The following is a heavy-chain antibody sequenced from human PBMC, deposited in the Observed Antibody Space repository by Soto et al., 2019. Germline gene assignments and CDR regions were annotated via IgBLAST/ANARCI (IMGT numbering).Heavy chain of an antibody. D-gene: IGHD6-6*01. CDR2: ISAYNGNT. CDR3: ARDSSFYSSSSVFDY. J-gene: IGHJ4*02. CDR1: GYTFTSYG. V-gene: IGHV1-18*01. Sequence: ASVKVSCKASGYTFTSYGISWVRQAPGQGLEWMGWISAYNGNTNYAQKLQGRVTMTTDTSTSTAYMELRSLRSDDTAVYYCARDSSFYSSSSVFDYWGQGTLVTVPS.